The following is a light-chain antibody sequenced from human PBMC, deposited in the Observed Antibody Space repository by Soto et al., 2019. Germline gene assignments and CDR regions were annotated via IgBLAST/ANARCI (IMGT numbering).Light chain of an antibody. CDR2: GAS. CDR3: QQYGSSSYT. CDR1: QSVSSTY. Sequence: EIVLTQSPGTLSLSPGERATLSCRASQSVSSTYLAWYQQNPGQAPRLLIYGASSRATGTPDRFSGSGSGTDFTLTISRLEPEDFAVYFCQQYGSSSYTFGQGTKLEIK. V-gene: IGKV3-20*01. J-gene: IGKJ2*01.